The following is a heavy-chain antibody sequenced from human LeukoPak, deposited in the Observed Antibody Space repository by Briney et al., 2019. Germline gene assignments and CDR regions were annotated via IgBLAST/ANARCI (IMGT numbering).Heavy chain of an antibody. CDR3: ARVENWNEHYGMDV. V-gene: IGHV4-30-4*01. J-gene: IGHJ6*02. Sequence: PSQTLSLTCTVSGGSISSGDYYWSWIRQPPGKGLEWIGYIYYSGSTYYNPSLKSRVTISVDTSKNQFSLKLSSVTAADTAVYYCARVENWNEHYGMDVWGQGTTVTVSS. CDR2: IYYSGST. CDR1: GGSISSGDYY. D-gene: IGHD1-1*01.